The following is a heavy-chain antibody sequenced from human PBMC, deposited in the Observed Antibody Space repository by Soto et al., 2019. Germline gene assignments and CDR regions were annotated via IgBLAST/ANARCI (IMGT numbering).Heavy chain of an antibody. CDR1: GGTFSSYA. CDR3: ARGTRAVAGTDYGMDV. Sequence: QVQLVQSGAEVKKPGSSVKVSCKASGGTFSSYAISWVRQAPGQGLELMGGIIPIFGTANYAQKFQGRVTITADKSTSTAYMELSSLRSEDTAVYYCARGTRAVAGTDYGMDVWGQGTTVTVSS. D-gene: IGHD6-19*01. CDR2: IIPIFGTA. V-gene: IGHV1-69*06. J-gene: IGHJ6*02.